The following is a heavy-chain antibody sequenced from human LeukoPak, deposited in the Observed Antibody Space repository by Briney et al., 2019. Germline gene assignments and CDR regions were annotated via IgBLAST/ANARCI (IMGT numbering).Heavy chain of an antibody. D-gene: IGHD2-2*02. CDR3: ARKYCSSTSCYTGPYYFDY. CDR2: ISSSSSTI. Sequence: GGSLRLSCAASGFTFSSYSMNWVRQAPGKGLEWVSYISSSSSTIYYADSVKGRFTISRDKAKNSLYLQMNSLRAEDTAVYYCARKYCSSTSCYTGPYYFDYWGQGTLVTVSS. CDR1: GFTFSSYS. J-gene: IGHJ4*02. V-gene: IGHV3-48*01.